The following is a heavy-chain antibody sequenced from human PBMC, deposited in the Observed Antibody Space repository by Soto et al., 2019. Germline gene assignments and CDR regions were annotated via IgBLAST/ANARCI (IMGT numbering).Heavy chain of an antibody. V-gene: IGHV3-30*03. CDR2: ISYDGNNK. CDR3: ARDLDSGYSFSPPSGY. CDR1: GFIFSTYG. Sequence: WGSLRLSCSASGFIFSTYGRHCVREAPGKGVEWVAVISYDGNNKYYADSVKGRSTISRDNSKNTLYLQMNSLKVEDTAVYYCARDLDSGYSFSPPSGYWDQGTLVPVSS. D-gene: IGHD5-18*01. J-gene: IGHJ4*02.